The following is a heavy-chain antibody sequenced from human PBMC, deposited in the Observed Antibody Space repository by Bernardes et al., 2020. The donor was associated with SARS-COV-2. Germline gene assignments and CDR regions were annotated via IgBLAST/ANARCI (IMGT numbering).Heavy chain of an antibody. Sequence: SETLSLTCAVYGGSFSGYYWSWIRQPPGKGLEWIGEINHRGTTNYNPSLKSRVTIPVDTSKNQFSLKLSSVTAADTAVYYCARGRGFGHGPVGFWGRGTLVTVSS. J-gene: IGHJ2*01. CDR3: ARGRGFGHGPVGF. D-gene: IGHD2-15*01. V-gene: IGHV4-34*01. CDR2: INHRGTT. CDR1: GGSFSGYY.